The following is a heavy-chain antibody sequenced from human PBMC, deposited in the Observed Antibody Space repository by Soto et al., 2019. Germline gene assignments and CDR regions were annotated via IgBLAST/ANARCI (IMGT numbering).Heavy chain of an antibody. CDR3: ARSRGVLGGNDAFDI. J-gene: IGHJ3*02. V-gene: IGHV3-30-3*01. Sequence: LRLSCAASGFTFSSYAMHWVRQAPGKGLEWVAVISYDGSNKYYEDSVRGRFTISRDNSKNTLYLQMNSLRAEDTAVYYCARSRGVLGGNDAFDIWGQGTMVTVSS. D-gene: IGHD3-16*01. CDR2: ISYDGSNK. CDR1: GFTFSSYA.